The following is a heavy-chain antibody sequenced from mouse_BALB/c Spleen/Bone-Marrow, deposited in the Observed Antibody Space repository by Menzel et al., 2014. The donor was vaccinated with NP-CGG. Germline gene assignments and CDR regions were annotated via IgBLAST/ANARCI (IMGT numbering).Heavy chain of an antibody. V-gene: IGHV1-14*01. CDR2: INPFNDGT. D-gene: IGHD1-1*01. Sequence: LQESGPELVKPGTSVKMSCKASGYTFTSYVIHWVKQKPGQGLKWIGYINPFNDGTKYNEKFKDKATLTSDKSSNTAYMELSSLTSEDSAVYYCARTGNYYGSSFDYWGQGTTLTVSS. J-gene: IGHJ2*01. CDR3: ARTGNYYGSSFDY. CDR1: GYTFTSYV.